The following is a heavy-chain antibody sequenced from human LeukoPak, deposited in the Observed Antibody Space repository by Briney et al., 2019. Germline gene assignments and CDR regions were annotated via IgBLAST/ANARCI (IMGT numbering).Heavy chain of an antibody. D-gene: IGHD6-19*01. CDR1: GVSISPYY. Sequence: PSETLSLTCTVSGVSISPYYWSWIRQPPGKGLEWIGYIYYSGSTTYNPSLKSPVTISVDTSRNQFSLKLSSVTAADTAVYYCARGAGAFDYWGLGTPVTVSS. V-gene: IGHV4-59*01. J-gene: IGHJ4*02. CDR2: IYYSGST. CDR3: ARGAGAFDY.